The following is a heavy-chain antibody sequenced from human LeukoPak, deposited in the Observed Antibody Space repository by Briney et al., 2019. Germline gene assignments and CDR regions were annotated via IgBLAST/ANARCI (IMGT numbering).Heavy chain of an antibody. D-gene: IGHD1-14*01. V-gene: IGHV3-30*03. J-gene: IGHJ4*02. CDR2: ISYDGSNK. Sequence: GGSLRLSCAASGFSVSSSYMNWVRQAPGKGLEWVAVISYDGSNKYYADSAKGRFTISRDNSKNTLYLQMNSLRAEDTAVYYCASLTTPYFDYWGQGTLVAVSS. CDR3: ASLTTPYFDY. CDR1: GFSVSSSY.